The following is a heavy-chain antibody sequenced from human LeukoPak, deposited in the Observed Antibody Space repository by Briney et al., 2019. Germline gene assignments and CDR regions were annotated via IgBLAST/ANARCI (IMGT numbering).Heavy chain of an antibody. CDR2: IYYSGST. V-gene: IGHV4-39*01. D-gene: IGHD3-10*01. CDR1: GGSISSSTYY. Sequence: SETLSLTCTVSGGSISSSTYYWGWIRQPPGKGLEWIGNIYYSGSTYYNPSLKSRVTLSVHTSKNQFSLKLSSVAAADTAVYYCARQQIEHYGSGSCFDYWGQGTLVTVSS. J-gene: IGHJ4*02. CDR3: ARQQIEHYGSGSCFDY.